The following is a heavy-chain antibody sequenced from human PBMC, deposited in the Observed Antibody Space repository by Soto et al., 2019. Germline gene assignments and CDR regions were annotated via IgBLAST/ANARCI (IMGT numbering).Heavy chain of an antibody. CDR1: GFMFSTYA. V-gene: IGHV3-23*01. Sequence: GGSLRLSCVVSGFMFSTYAMNWVRQTPGKGLEWVSAISSSGDSTYYAESVRGRFTISRDNSINTLYLQMRSLRPEDTAVYYCAHPRGYGVFDAVDIWGQGTMVTVSS. CDR2: ISSSGDST. CDR3: AHPRGYGVFDAVDI. D-gene: IGHD4-17*01. J-gene: IGHJ3*02.